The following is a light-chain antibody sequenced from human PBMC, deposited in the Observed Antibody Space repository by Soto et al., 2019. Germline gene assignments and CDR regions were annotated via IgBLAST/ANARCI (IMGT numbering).Light chain of an antibody. V-gene: IGLV2-23*02. J-gene: IGLJ7*01. CDR1: SSDVGSHNL. CDR3: CSYGGSRAV. Sequence: QSALTQPASVSGSPGQSITISCTGTSSDVGSHNLVSWYQQHPGQAPKLMIYDVSKRPLGVSARFSASKSGNTASLTISGLQDEDEADYYCCSYGGSRAVFGAGTQLTVL. CDR2: DVS.